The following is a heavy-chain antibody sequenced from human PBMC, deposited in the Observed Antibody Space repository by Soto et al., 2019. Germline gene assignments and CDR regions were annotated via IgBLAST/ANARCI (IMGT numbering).Heavy chain of an antibody. CDR1: GDSVSSNSAA. Sequence: SQTLSLTCGISGDSVSSNSAARNWLRQSPSRGLEWLGRTYYRSKWYNDYAVSVESRITINPDTSKNHFSLQLNFVTPEDTAVYFCARGEQYSGRIFDYWGQGTLVTVSS. D-gene: IGHD1-26*01. V-gene: IGHV6-1*01. CDR3: ARGEQYSGRIFDY. CDR2: TYYRSKWYN. J-gene: IGHJ4*02.